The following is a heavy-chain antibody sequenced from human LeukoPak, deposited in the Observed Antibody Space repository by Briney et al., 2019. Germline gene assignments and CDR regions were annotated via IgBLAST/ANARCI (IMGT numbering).Heavy chain of an antibody. Sequence: GGSLRLSCAASGFTFSSYAMSWVRQAPGKGLAWFSAISGGGGSTYYADSVKGRFTISRDNSKNTLYLQMNSLRAEDTAVYYCAHGDCDSTSCYYVYWGQGTLVTVSS. V-gene: IGHV3-23*01. CDR1: GFTFSSYA. CDR2: ISGGGGST. CDR3: AHGDCDSTSCYYVY. D-gene: IGHD2-2*01. J-gene: IGHJ4*02.